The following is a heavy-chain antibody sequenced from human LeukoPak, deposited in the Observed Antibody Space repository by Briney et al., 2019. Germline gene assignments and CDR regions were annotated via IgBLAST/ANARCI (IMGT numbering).Heavy chain of an antibody. D-gene: IGHD3-16*02. Sequence: SETLSLTCTVSGGSFSSGSYYWSWIRQPPGTGLEWIVYIYYSGSTNYNPSLKSRVTISVDTSKNQFSLKLSSVTAADTAVYYCAIYDYVWGSYRYDYWGQGTLVTVSS. J-gene: IGHJ4*02. CDR3: AIYDYVWGSYRYDY. CDR2: IYYSGST. V-gene: IGHV4-61*01. CDR1: GGSFSSGSYY.